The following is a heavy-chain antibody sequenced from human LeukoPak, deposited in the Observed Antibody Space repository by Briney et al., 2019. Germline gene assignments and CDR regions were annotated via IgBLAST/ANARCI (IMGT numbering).Heavy chain of an antibody. Sequence: GAAVKVSCKASGGTFSSYAISWVRQAPGQGLEWMGGIIPIFGTANYAQKFQGRVTITTDESTSTAYIGLSSLRSEDTAVYYCARDLSSSGGFDYWGQGTLVTVSS. CDR1: GGTFSSYA. J-gene: IGHJ4*02. D-gene: IGHD6-6*01. V-gene: IGHV1-69*05. CDR2: IIPIFGTA. CDR3: ARDLSSSGGFDY.